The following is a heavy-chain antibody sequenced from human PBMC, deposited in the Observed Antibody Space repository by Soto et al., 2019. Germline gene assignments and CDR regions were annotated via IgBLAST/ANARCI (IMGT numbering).Heavy chain of an antibody. D-gene: IGHD3-22*01. CDR1: GFTFSDSY. Sequence: GGSLRLSCAASGFTFSDSYMSWIRQAPGKGLEWVSYISSSDSTIYYSDSVKGRFIISRDNAKNSLYLQMNSLRAEDTAVYYCARDLGYYDSSGYLDYWGQGTLVTVSS. CDR2: ISSSDSTI. V-gene: IGHV3-11*01. CDR3: ARDLGYYDSSGYLDY. J-gene: IGHJ4*02.